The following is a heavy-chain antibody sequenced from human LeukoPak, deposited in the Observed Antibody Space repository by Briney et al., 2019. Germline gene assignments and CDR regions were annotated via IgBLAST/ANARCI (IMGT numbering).Heavy chain of an antibody. CDR2: INPNSGGT. CDR1: GYTFTGYY. D-gene: IGHD1-26*01. Sequence: ASVKVSCKASGYTFTGYYMHWVRQAPGQGLEWMGWINPNSGGTNYAQKFQGRVTMTTDTSTSTAYMELRSLRSDDTAVYYCARDSGSYYPGDYWGQGTLVTVSS. V-gene: IGHV1-2*02. J-gene: IGHJ4*02. CDR3: ARDSGSYYPGDY.